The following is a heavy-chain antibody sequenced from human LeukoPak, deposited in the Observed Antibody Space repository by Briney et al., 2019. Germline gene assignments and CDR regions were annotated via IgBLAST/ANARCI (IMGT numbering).Heavy chain of an antibody. V-gene: IGHV4-4*02. J-gene: IGHJ5*02. Sequence: PSETLSLTCAVSGGSISSSNWWSWVRQPPGKGLEWIGEIYHSESTNYNPSLKSRVTISVDKSKNQFSLKLSSVTAADTAVYYCARGIVVVPASNWFDPWGQGTLVTVSS. CDR1: GGSISSSNW. CDR2: IYHSEST. CDR3: ARGIVVVPASNWFDP. D-gene: IGHD2-2*01.